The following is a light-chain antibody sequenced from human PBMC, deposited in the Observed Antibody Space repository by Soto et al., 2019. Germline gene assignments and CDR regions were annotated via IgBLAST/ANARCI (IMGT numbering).Light chain of an antibody. CDR2: AAS. CDR1: QGISSS. Sequence: DIQMTQSPSSLSASVGDRVTITCRASQGISSSLAWYQHKPGKVPELLIYAASTLHSGVPSRFSGSGSGTDFTLTISSLKPEDVATYYCQEYYSPPFTFGPGTKVNF. J-gene: IGKJ3*01. CDR3: QEYYSPPFT. V-gene: IGKV1-27*01.